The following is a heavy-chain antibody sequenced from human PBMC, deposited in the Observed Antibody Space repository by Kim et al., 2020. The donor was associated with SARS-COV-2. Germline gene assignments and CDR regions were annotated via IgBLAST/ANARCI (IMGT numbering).Heavy chain of an antibody. D-gene: IGHD2-15*01. CDR1: GFTFDDYA. Sequence: GGSLRLSCAASGFTFDDYAMSWVRQPPGKGLEWVSRINWNGDTTYYGDSVKGRFTISRDNAKNSLYLQMNSLIAEDTALYYCASRDACGLLSSCVDGTL. CDR3: ASRDACGLLSS. V-gene: IGHV3-20*04. J-gene: IGHJ5*01. CDR2: INWNGDTT.